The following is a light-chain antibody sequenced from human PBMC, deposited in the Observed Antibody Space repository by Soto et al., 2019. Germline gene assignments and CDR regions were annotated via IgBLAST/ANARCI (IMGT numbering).Light chain of an antibody. V-gene: IGLV2-14*01. CDR2: DVS. Sequence: QSVLTQPASVSGSPGQSITISCTGTGSDVGGYNYVSWYQQHPGEAPKVMIYDVSNRPSGVSNCFSGSKSGNTASLTISGLQAEDEADYYCSSYTSASTPLVFGGGTQLTVL. CDR1: GSDVGGYNY. J-gene: IGLJ2*01. CDR3: SSYTSASTPLV.